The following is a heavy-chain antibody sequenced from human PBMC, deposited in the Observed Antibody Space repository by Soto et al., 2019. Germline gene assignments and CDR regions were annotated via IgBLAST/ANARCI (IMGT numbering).Heavy chain of an antibody. CDR3: AKGKVAYDNSGLQYFYYFPMNV. CDR2: ISGGGGTT. D-gene: IGHD3-22*01. CDR1: EFTFSSYA. Sequence: EVQLLESGGDLVQPGGSLRLSCAASEFTFSSYAMNWVRQAPGKGLEWVSVISGGGGTTYYADSVKGRFRISRDNSKNTLYLKMNSLRVEDTAVYYCAKGKVAYDNSGLQYFYYFPMNVWGQGTTVTVSS. V-gene: IGHV3-23*01. J-gene: IGHJ6*02.